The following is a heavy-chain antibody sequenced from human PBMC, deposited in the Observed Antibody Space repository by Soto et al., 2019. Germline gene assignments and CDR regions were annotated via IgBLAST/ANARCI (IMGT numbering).Heavy chain of an antibody. CDR1: GYTFTSYY. CDR2: INPSGGST. D-gene: IGHD3-10*01. Sequence: ASVKVSCKASGYTFTSYYMHWVRQAPGQGLEWMGIINPSGGSTSYAQKFQGRVTMTRDTSTSTVYMELSSLRSEDTAVYYCAREAYYYGSGPYYYGMDVWGQAPTVTVSS. CDR3: AREAYYYGSGPYYYGMDV. V-gene: IGHV1-46*01. J-gene: IGHJ6*01.